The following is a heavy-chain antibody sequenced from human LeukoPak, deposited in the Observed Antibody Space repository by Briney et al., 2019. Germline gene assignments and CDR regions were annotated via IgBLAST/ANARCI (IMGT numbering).Heavy chain of an antibody. CDR3: ATATIFPTHFSDYYYYMDV. V-gene: IGHV3-15*01. CDR2: IKSKIEGGTT. D-gene: IGHD3-9*01. Sequence: GGSLRLPCAASGFTFTNVWVRWLRHARGKGVEWVGRIKSKIEGGTTDYAAPVKGRFTFSRDDSKNTLYLQMNSLKTEDTAVYYCATATIFPTHFSDYYYYMDVWGKRTTVTVSS. J-gene: IGHJ6*03. CDR1: GFTFTNVW.